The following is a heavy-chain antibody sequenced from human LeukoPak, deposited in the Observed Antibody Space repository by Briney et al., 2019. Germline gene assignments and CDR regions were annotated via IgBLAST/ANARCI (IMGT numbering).Heavy chain of an antibody. D-gene: IGHD5-12*01. CDR1: GGSISNHY. CDR3: ARHSGAYDYWLGY. J-gene: IGHJ4*02. Sequence: SETLSLTCTVSGGSISNHYWSWIRQPPGKGLEWIGNIYYSGRTNYNPSPRSRVTISVDTSKKQFSLKLNSVTAADTAVYYCARHSGAYDYWLGYWGQGTLVTVSS. CDR2: IYYSGRT. V-gene: IGHV4-59*08.